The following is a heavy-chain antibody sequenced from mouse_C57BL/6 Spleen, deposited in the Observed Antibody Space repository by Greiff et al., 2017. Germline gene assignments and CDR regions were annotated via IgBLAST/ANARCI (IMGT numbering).Heavy chain of an antibody. D-gene: IGHD2-1*01. V-gene: IGHV1-54*01. J-gene: IGHJ4*01. Sequence: VKLQQSGAELVRPGTSVKVSCKASGYAFTNYLIEWVKQRPGQGLEWIGVINPGSGGTNYNEKFKGKATLTADKSSSTAYMQLSSLTSEDSAVYFCARRGNYVAMDYWGQGTSVTVSS. CDR3: ARRGNYVAMDY. CDR2: INPGSGGT. CDR1: GYAFTNYL.